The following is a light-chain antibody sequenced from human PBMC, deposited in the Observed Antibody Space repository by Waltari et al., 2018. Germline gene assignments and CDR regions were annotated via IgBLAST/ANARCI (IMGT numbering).Light chain of an antibody. CDR2: AAS. J-gene: IGKJ1*01. V-gene: IGKV3-20*01. CDR1: QSISRY. CDR3: QNHERLPAV. Sequence: IVLTQSPGTLSLSPGERATLSCRASQSISRYLAWYQQKPGQAPRLLIYAASSRATGRPDRFSGSGAGTDFSLTISRLEPEDFAVYFCQNHERLPAVFGQGTKVEIK.